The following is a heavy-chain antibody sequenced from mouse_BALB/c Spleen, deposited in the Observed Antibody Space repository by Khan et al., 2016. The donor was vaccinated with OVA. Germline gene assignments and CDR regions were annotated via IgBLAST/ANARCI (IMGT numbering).Heavy chain of an antibody. CDR3: ARGGAAYYRNDGGAREY. CDR2: INTHSGVP. D-gene: IGHD2-12*01. Sequence: QIQLVQSGPELKKPGETVRISCKASGYTFTTAGIQWVQKMPGKGLKWIGWINTHSGVPKYAEDFKGRFAFSLEISASTAYFQLTNLQNEDTATYCCARGGAAYYRNDGGAREYWGQGTSVTVSS. V-gene: IGHV9-4*02. J-gene: IGHJ4*01. CDR1: GYTFTTAG.